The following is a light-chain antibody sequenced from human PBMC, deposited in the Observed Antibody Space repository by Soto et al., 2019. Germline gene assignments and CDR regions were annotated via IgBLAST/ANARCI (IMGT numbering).Light chain of an antibody. CDR2: GAS. Sequence: EIVMTQSPATLSVSPGERATLSCRASESVSSNLAWYQQKPGQAPRLLIYGASTRATGIPARFSGSGSGTEFTLTISSLQSEDFATYFCQQYHNWPPDRTFGQGTKVEIK. CDR3: QQYHNWPPDRT. J-gene: IGKJ1*01. CDR1: ESVSSN. V-gene: IGKV3-15*01.